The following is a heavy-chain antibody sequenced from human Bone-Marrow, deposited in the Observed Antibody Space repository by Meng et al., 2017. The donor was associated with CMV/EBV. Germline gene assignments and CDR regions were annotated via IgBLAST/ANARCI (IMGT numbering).Heavy chain of an antibody. J-gene: IGHJ4*02. D-gene: IGHD6-6*01. CDR1: GFTFSSYG. Sequence: GESLKISCAASGFTFSSYGMHWVRQAPGKGLEWVAFIRYDGSNKYYADSVKGRFTISRDNSKNTLYLQMNSLRAEDTAVYYCAKDLYSSSDYWGQGKLVNVDS. CDR3: AKDLYSSSDY. CDR2: IRYDGSNK. V-gene: IGHV3-30*02.